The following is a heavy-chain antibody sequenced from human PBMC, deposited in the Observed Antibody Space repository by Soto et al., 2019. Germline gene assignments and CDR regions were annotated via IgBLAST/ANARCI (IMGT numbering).Heavy chain of an antibody. V-gene: IGHV3-23*01. Sequence: GGSLRLSCAASGFTFNNYAMNWVRQAPGKGLEWVSAISGSGGSTYYADSVKGRFTISRDNSKNTLYLQINSLRAEDTAVYYCAKEKYSSSSGYLDYWGQGTLVTVSS. CDR2: ISGSGGST. CDR1: GFTFNNYA. D-gene: IGHD6-6*01. CDR3: AKEKYSSSSGYLDY. J-gene: IGHJ4*02.